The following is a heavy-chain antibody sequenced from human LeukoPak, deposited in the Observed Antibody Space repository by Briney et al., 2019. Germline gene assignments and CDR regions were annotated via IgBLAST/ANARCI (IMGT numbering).Heavy chain of an antibody. CDR3: ARDVQSFAFDI. D-gene: IGHD3-16*02. V-gene: IGHV4-39*07. Sequence: SETLSLTCTVSGGSISSSSYYWGWIRQPPGKGLEWIGSIYYSGSTYYNPSLKSRVTISVDTSKNQFSLKLSSVTAADTAVYSCARDVQSFAFDIWGQGTLVTVSS. CDR1: GGSISSSSYY. CDR2: IYYSGST. J-gene: IGHJ3*02.